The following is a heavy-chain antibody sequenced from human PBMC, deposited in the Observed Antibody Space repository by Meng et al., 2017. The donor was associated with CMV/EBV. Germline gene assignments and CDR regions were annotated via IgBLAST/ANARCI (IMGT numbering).Heavy chain of an antibody. CDR2: ISGSGGST. CDR3: AKVGGYCSSTSCSDY. Sequence: SGFTFSSYAMSWVRQAPGKGLEWVSAISGSGGSTYYADSVKGRFTISRDNSKNTPYLQMNSLRAEDTAVYYCAKVGGYCSSTSCSDYWGQGTLVTVSS. CDR1: GFTFSSYA. V-gene: IGHV3-23*01. J-gene: IGHJ4*02. D-gene: IGHD2-2*01.